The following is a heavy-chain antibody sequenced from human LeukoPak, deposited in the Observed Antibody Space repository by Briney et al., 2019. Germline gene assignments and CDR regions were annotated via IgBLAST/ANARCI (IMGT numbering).Heavy chain of an antibody. Sequence: GGSLRLSCAASGFTLSNAWMNWVRQGPGKGLVWVSRINSDESITTYADSVKGRFTISRDNAKNTLYLQMNSLRAEDTAVYYCARGLVPGFLDYWGQGTPVTVSS. CDR1: GFTLSNAW. D-gene: IGHD4-11*01. CDR2: INSDESIT. CDR3: ARGLVPGFLDY. V-gene: IGHV3-74*01. J-gene: IGHJ4*02.